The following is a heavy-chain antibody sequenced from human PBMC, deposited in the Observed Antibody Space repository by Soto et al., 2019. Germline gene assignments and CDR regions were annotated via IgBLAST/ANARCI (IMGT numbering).Heavy chain of an antibody. CDR3: ARADRTLVTSYSLDV. J-gene: IGHJ6*02. D-gene: IGHD2-21*02. Sequence: PSETLSLTCAVYVESFIGYYWTWIRQPPGKGLEWIGEINHSGSTNYNPSLKSRLTISLDTSKKHFSLKLSSVTDADTAAYYCARADRTLVTSYSLDVWGQGTTVTVSS. V-gene: IGHV4-34*01. CDR1: VESFIGYY. CDR2: INHSGST.